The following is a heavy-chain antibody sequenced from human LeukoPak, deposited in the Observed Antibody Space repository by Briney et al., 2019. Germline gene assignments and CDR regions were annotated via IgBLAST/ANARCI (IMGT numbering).Heavy chain of an antibody. CDR2: IDNGGSGT. V-gene: IGHV3-74*01. CDR3: AKDFDIVATINFDY. D-gene: IGHD5-12*01. CDR1: GFTFSGYW. J-gene: IGHJ4*02. Sequence: GGSLRLSCAASGFTFSGYWMHWVRQVPEKGLVLVSRIDNGGSGTTYADSVKGRFTVSRDNSKNTLYLQMNSLRAEDTAVYYCAKDFDIVATINFDYWGQGTLVTVS.